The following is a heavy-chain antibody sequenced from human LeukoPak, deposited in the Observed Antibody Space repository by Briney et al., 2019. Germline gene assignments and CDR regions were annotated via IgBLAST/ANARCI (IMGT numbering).Heavy chain of an antibody. CDR2: IYTSGST. Sequence: SETLSLTCTVSGGSISSYYWSWIRQPAGKGLEWIGRIYTSGSTNYNPSLKSRVTMSVDTSKNQFSLKLSSVTAADTAVYYCARGTYYYGSGSYYTRDYWGQGTLVTVSS. J-gene: IGHJ4*02. CDR1: GGSISSYY. CDR3: ARGTYYYGSGSYYTRDY. D-gene: IGHD3-10*01. V-gene: IGHV4-4*07.